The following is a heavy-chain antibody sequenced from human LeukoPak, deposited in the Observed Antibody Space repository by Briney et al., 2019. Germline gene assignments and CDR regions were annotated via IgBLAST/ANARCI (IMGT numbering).Heavy chain of an antibody. Sequence: GASVKVSCKASGYTFTSYGISWVRQAPGQGLEWMGWISAYNGNTNYAQKLQGRVTMTTDTSTSTAYMELRSLRSDDTAVYYCARVPRDVWGSYRPPPGYWGQGTLVTVSS. CDR1: GYTFTSYG. CDR2: ISAYNGNT. D-gene: IGHD3-16*02. J-gene: IGHJ4*02. CDR3: ARVPRDVWGSYRPPPGY. V-gene: IGHV1-18*01.